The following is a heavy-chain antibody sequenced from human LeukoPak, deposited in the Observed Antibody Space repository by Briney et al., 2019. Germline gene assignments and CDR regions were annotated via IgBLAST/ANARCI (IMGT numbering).Heavy chain of an antibody. D-gene: IGHD3-22*01. Sequence: SETLSLTCAVYGGSFSGYYWSWIRQPPGKGLEWIGEINHSGSTNYDPSLKSRVTISVDTSKNQFSLKLSSVTAADTAVYYCARETLYYYDSSGEDAFDIWGQGTMVTVSS. J-gene: IGHJ3*02. CDR2: INHSGST. CDR1: GGSFSGYY. CDR3: ARETLYYYDSSGEDAFDI. V-gene: IGHV4-34*01.